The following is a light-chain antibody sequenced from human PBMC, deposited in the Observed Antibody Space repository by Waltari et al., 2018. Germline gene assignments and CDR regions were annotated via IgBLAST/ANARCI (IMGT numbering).Light chain of an antibody. V-gene: IGKV3-20*01. CDR3: QKYVRLPAT. Sequence: EIVLTQSPGTLSLSPGETATLSCRASQSGSRALAWYQQKPGQAPRLLIYDASTRATGIPDRFSGSGSGTDFSLTISRLEPEDFAVYYCQKYVRLPATFGQGTKVEIK. CDR1: QSGSRA. CDR2: DAS. J-gene: IGKJ1*01.